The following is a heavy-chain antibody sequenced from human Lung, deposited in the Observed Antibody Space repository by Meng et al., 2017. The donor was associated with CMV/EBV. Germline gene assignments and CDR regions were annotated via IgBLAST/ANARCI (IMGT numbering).Heavy chain of an antibody. CDR2: INANSGGT. V-gene: IGHV1-2*02. CDR3: ARGSYYYDSSGPFDS. Sequence: SVXVSXXAFAYTFTGYYLHWVRQAPGQGLEWMGWINANSGGTNYAQKFQGRVTMTRDTAIGTAYMSLSRLRSDDTTVYYCARGSYYYDSSGPFDSWGQGXLVTVSS. CDR1: AYTFTGYY. D-gene: IGHD3-22*01. J-gene: IGHJ5*01.